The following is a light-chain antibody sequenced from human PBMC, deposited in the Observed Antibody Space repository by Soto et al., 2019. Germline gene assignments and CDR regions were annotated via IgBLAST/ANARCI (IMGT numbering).Light chain of an antibody. J-gene: IGLJ2*01. CDR3: AAWDDSLSVYVV. V-gene: IGLV1-47*01. Sequence: QSVRTQPPSASGTPGQRVTISCSGSSSNIGSNYVYWYQQLPGTAPKLLIYRNNQRPSGVPDRFSGSKSGTSASLAISGLRSEDEADYYCAAWDDSLSVYVVFGGGTKVTVL. CDR2: RNN. CDR1: SSNIGSNY.